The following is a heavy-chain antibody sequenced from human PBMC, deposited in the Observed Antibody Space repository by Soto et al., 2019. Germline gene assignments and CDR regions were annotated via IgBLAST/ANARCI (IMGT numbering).Heavy chain of an antibody. D-gene: IGHD2-2*01. CDR3: ARVLVVPAAMWADYYYYYYMDV. J-gene: IGHJ6*03. CDR1: GFTFSSYW. V-gene: IGHV3-7*01. Sequence: GGSLRLSCAASGFTFSSYWMSWVRQAPGKGLEWVANIKQDGSEKYYVDSVKGRFTISRDNAKNSLYLQMNSLRAEDTAVYYCARVLVVPAAMWADYYYYYYMDVWGKGTTVTVSS. CDR2: IKQDGSEK.